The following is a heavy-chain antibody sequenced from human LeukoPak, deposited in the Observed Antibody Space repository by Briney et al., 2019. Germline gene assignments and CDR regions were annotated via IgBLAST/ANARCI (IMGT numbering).Heavy chain of an antibody. Sequence: PGGSLRLSCAASGFTVSSNYMSWVRQAPGKGLEWLANINEDGSQKYSVDSVKGRFTISRDNAKNSVYLQMNSLRGEDTAVYYCARGLATAAAYWGQGTLVTVSS. CDR2: INEDGSQK. V-gene: IGHV3-7*01. CDR1: GFTVSSNY. J-gene: IGHJ4*02. D-gene: IGHD6-13*01. CDR3: ARGLATAAAY.